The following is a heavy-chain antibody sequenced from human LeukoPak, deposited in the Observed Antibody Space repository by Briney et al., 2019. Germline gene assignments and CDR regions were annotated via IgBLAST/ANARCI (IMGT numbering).Heavy chain of an antibody. V-gene: IGHV3-33*06. Sequence: PGGSLRLSCAAPGFSFSSYGMHWVRQAPGKGLEWVAVTWYDGSNKYYADSVKGRFTISRDNSKNTLYLQMNILRAEDTAVYYCAKEYYYGSGSYYTKPYFFDYWGQGTLVTVSS. CDR1: GFSFSSYG. CDR3: AKEYYYGSGSYYTKPYFFDY. CDR2: TWYDGSNK. J-gene: IGHJ4*02. D-gene: IGHD3-10*01.